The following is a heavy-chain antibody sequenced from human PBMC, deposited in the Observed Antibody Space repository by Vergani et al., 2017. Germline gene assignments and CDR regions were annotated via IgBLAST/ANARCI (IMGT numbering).Heavy chain of an antibody. J-gene: IGHJ6*03. CDR2: IYWNDDQ. CDR1: GFSLNTRGVS. D-gene: IGHD1-7*01. Sequence: QITLKESGPTLVNPTQTLTLTCTFFGFSLNTRGVSVAWIRQPPGKALDWLALIYWNDDQHYSPSLNNRGTITKETSKNQVVLKMTNMDYVETGTYYCVDGKTECGTTGYCYPFDYHYYRDVWGKGTTVTVSS. CDR3: VDGKTECGTTGYCYPFDYHYYRDV. V-gene: IGHV2-5*04.